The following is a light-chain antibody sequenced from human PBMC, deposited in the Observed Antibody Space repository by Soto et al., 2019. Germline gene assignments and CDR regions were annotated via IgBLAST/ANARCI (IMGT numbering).Light chain of an antibody. V-gene: IGKV3-15*01. J-gene: IGKJ5*01. CDR2: GAS. CDR1: QSVSSSY. CDR3: QQYNGWPIT. Sequence: EIVLTQSPGTLSFSPGERGTLACRSSQSVSSSYLAWYQQKPGQAPRLLIYGASTRATGFPARFSGSGSGTEFTLTISSLQSEDFAVYYCQQYNGWPITFGQGTRLEIK.